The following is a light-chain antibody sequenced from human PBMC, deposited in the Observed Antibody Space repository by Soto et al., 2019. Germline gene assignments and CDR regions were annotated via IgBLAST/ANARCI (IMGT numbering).Light chain of an antibody. Sequence: DIKINQSPFTLSSSVGERVTITCRASQSVTNWLAWYQQKPGKAPKLLIFDASSLQSGVPSRFSGGGSGTEFTLSISSLQPDDFATYYCQLYYGHSGFTFGGGTKV. CDR1: QSVTNW. V-gene: IGKV1-5*01. J-gene: IGKJ4*01. CDR2: DAS. CDR3: QLYYGHSGFT.